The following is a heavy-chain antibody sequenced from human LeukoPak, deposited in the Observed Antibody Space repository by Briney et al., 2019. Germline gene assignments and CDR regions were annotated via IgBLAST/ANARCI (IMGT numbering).Heavy chain of an antibody. CDR3: ARDTRDAFDI. CDR2: IYYSGST. Sequence: SETLSLTCTVSGGSISSSSYYWGWIRQPPGKGLEWIGSIYYSGSTNYNPSLKSRVTMSVDTSKNQFSLKLRSVTAADTAVYYCARDTRDAFDIWGQGTMVTVSS. J-gene: IGHJ3*02. V-gene: IGHV4-39*07. CDR1: GGSISSSSYY.